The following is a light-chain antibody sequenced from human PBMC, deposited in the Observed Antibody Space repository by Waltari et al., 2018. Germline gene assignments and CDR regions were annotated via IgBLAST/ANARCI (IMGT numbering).Light chain of an antibody. J-gene: IGKJ4*01. CDR1: RTVLYSSNNKNY. CDR2: WAS. V-gene: IGKV4-1*01. Sequence: DIVMTQSPDSLAVSLGERAPINCRSSRTVLYSSNNKNYLSWYQQKPGQPPKLLINWASTRESGVPDRFSGSGSGTDFTLTISSLQAEDVAVYYCQQYYSAPLTFGGGTKVEIK. CDR3: QQYYSAPLT.